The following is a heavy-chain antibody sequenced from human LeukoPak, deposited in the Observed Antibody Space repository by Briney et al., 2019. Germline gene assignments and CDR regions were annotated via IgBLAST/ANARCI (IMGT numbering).Heavy chain of an antibody. CDR3: ARGLLAAAGAEYFQH. D-gene: IGHD6-13*01. CDR2: INHSGST. J-gene: IGHJ1*01. CDR1: GGSFSGYY. Sequence: SETLSLTCAVYGGSFSGYYWSWIRQPPEKGLEWIGEINHSGSTNYNPSLKSRVTISVDTSKNQFSLKLSSVTAADTAVYYCARGLLAAAGAEYFQHWGQGTLVTVSS. V-gene: IGHV4-34*01.